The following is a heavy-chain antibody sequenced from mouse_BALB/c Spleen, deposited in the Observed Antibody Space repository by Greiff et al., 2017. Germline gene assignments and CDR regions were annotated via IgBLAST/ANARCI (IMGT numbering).Heavy chain of an antibody. Sequence: VQLQQSGAELVRPGVSVKISCKGSGYTFTDYAMHWVKRSHAKSLEWIGVISTYYGDASYNQKFKGKATMTVDKSSSTAYMELARLTSEDSAIYYCARSGWDENYAMDYWGQGTSVTVSS. V-gene: IGHV1S137*01. J-gene: IGHJ4*01. CDR3: ARSGWDENYAMDY. CDR1: GYTFTDYA. CDR2: ISTYYGDA. D-gene: IGHD4-1*01.